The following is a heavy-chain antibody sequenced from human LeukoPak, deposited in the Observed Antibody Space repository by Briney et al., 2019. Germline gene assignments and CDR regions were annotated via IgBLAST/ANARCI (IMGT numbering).Heavy chain of an antibody. V-gene: IGHV3-30*02. CDR3: AKDWSPASGRGGYFDY. D-gene: IGHD6-13*01. J-gene: IGHJ4*02. CDR2: IRYDGSNK. CDR1: GFIFSSYG. Sequence: PGGSLRLSCAASGFIFSSYGMHWVRQAPGKGLEWVAFIRYDGSNKYYADSVKGRFTISRDNSKNTLYLQMNSLRAEDTAVYYCAKDWSPASGRGGYFDYWGREPWSPSPQ.